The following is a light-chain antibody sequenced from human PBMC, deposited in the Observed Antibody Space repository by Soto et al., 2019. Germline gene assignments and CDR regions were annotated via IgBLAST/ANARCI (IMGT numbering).Light chain of an antibody. CDR1: QSVRSNY. CDR3: QQYGSSPWT. Sequence: EIVLTQSPGTMSLSPGERATLSCRASQSVRSNYLAWYQQKPGQAPRLLMYGVSTRATGIPDRFSGSGSGTDFTLTFSRLEPEDFAVYYCQQYGSSPWTFGQGTKVEIK. CDR2: GVS. V-gene: IGKV3-20*01. J-gene: IGKJ1*01.